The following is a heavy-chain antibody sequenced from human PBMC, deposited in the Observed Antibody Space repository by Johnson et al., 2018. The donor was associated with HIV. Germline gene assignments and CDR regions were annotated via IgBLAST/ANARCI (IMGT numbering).Heavy chain of an antibody. V-gene: IGHV3-9*01. CDR3: AKDTGAFDI. CDR2: IGWNSGNI. J-gene: IGHJ3*02. Sequence: VQLVESGGGLVQPGRSLRLSCAASGFTFDDYAMHWVRQAPGKGLEWVSGIGWNSGNIVYVDSVKGRFTISRDHAKNSLYLQMNSLRADDTAFYYCAKDTGAFDIWGQGTMVTVSS. CDR1: GFTFDDYA.